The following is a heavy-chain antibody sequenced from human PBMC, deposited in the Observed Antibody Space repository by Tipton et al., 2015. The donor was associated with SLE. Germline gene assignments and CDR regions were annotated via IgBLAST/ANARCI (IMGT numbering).Heavy chain of an antibody. V-gene: IGHV4-39*07. Sequence: TLSLTCTVYGGSISSSSSYYWAWIRQPPGKGVEWIGEIYHRGSTNYNPSLKSRVTISVDTSKNQFSLKLSSVTAADMAVYYCARAPGSYYYGMDVWGQGTTVTVSS. D-gene: IGHD1-14*01. J-gene: IGHJ6*02. CDR3: ARAPGSYYYGMDV. CDR2: IYHRGST. CDR1: GGSISSSSSYY.